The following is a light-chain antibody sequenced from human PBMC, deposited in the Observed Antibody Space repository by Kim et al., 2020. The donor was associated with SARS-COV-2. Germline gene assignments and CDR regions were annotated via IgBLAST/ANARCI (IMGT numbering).Light chain of an antibody. CDR1: QNVNSN. CDR2: GAS. J-gene: IGKJ4*01. Sequence: SPGERDTPSCRASQNVNSNLAWYQQKPGQAPRLVIYGASTRATGIPARFNGSGSGTEFSLTISSLQSEDFALYYCQQYRKWPPLTFGGGTKVDIK. V-gene: IGKV3-15*01. CDR3: QQYRKWPPLT.